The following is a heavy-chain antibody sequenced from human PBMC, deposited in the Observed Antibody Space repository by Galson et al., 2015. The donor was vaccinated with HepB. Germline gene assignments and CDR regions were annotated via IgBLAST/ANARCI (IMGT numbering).Heavy chain of an antibody. CDR1: GSTFSSYG. V-gene: IGHV3-30*03. CDR2: ISYDGSHK. J-gene: IGHJ6*03. CDR3: ARGEVRSGYYYMDV. D-gene: IGHD3-3*01. Sequence: SLRLSCAASGSTFSSYGMHWVRQAPGKGLEWVALISYDGSHKYYADSVKGRFTISRDNSKNTLYLQMNSLRAEDTGVYYCARGEVRSGYYYMDVWGKGTTVTVSS.